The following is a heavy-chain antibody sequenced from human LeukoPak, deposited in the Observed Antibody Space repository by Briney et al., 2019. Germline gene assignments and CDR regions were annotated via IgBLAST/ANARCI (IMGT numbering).Heavy chain of an antibody. V-gene: IGHV4-34*01. J-gene: IGHJ3*02. Sequence: SETLSLTCAVYGGSFSGYYWSWIRQPPGKGLEWIGEINHSGSTNYNPSLKSRVTISVDTSKNQFSLKLSSVTADTAVYYCARGRYSYGRADAFDIWGQGTMVTVSS. CDR1: GGSFSGYY. CDR2: INHSGST. D-gene: IGHD5-18*01. CDR3: ARGRYSYGRADAFDI.